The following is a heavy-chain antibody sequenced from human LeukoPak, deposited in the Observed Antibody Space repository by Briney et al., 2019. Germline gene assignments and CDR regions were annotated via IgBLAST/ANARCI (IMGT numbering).Heavy chain of an antibody. V-gene: IGHV3-30-3*01. J-gene: IGHJ4*02. CDR2: ASYDGGNK. CDR3: ARVAAPRSNDY. CDR1: GFALSMYT. Sequence: GGSLRLSCAASGFALSMYTLHWVRQAPGKGLECVAIASYDGGNKYYADSVKGRFTISRDNSKNTLYLQMNSPKTEDTAVYYCARVAAPRSNDYWGQGTLVTVSS. D-gene: IGHD6-13*01.